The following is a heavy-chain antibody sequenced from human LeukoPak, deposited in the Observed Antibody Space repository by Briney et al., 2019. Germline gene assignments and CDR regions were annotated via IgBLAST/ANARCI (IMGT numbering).Heavy chain of an antibody. CDR3: ARVFGDYFDY. CDR1: GGSISSGGYY. J-gene: IGHJ4*02. V-gene: IGHV4-31*03. Sequence: PPETLSLTCTVSGGSISSGGYYWSWIRQHPGTGLEWIGYIYYSGSTYYNPSLKSRVTISVDTSKNQFSLKLSSVTAADTAVYYCARVFGDYFDYWGQGTLVTVSS. CDR2: IYYSGST. D-gene: IGHD3-16*01.